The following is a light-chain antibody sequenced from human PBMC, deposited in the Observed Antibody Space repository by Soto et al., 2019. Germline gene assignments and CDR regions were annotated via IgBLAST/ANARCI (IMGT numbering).Light chain of an antibody. V-gene: IGLV2-14*03. CDR2: DVT. CDR3: SSYTTSNTRQIV. Sequence: QSALTQPASVSRSPGQSITISCTGTSSDVGGYNYVSWYQHHPGKAPKLIIYDVTNRPSGVSNPFSGSKSGNTASLTISGLQPEDEADYYCSSYTTSNTRQIVFGTGTRSPS. J-gene: IGLJ1*01. CDR1: SSDVGGYNY.